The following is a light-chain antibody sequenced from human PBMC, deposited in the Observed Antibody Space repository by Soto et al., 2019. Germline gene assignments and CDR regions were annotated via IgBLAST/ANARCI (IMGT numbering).Light chain of an antibody. J-gene: IGKJ4*02. Sequence: EIVMTQSPATLSVSPGERATLSCRASQSVSSNVAWYQQKPGQAPSLLIYGASTRATDIPPRFSGSGSGTEFRTTITSLEFVHIEVYCLQQHKNGHPLTVGGGTK. CDR2: GAS. V-gene: IGKV3-15*01. CDR1: QSVSSN. CDR3: QQHKNGHPLT.